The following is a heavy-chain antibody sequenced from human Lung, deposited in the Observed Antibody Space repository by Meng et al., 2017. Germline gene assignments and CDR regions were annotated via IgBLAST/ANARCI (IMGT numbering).Heavy chain of an antibody. D-gene: IGHD6-13*01. V-gene: IGHV3-9*03. Sequence: GGSLRLSCAASGFSFDDYAMHWVRLVPGKGLEWVSGISWNSGIIDYADSVRGRFTISRDNAKNSLYLQMNGLRVEDMALYYCAKNGGFYSSAWSDTFDIWGQGTMVTVSS. J-gene: IGHJ3*02. CDR3: AKNGGFYSSAWSDTFDI. CDR1: GFSFDDYA. CDR2: ISWNSGII.